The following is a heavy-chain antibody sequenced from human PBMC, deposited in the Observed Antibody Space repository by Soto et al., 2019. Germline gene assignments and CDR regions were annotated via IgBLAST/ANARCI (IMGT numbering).Heavy chain of an antibody. CDR3: ARDRELVTFDGNYYGMDV. V-gene: IGHV3-74*01. CDR2: INSDRSST. J-gene: IGHJ6*02. D-gene: IGHD6-6*01. CDR1: GFTFTSYW. Sequence: GVSLKLSCAPSGFTFTSYWMHCVRQAQGMGLMWVSRINSDRSSTSYADSVKGRFTISGDNAKNTLYLQMNSLRAEDTAVYYCARDRELVTFDGNYYGMDVWGQGT.